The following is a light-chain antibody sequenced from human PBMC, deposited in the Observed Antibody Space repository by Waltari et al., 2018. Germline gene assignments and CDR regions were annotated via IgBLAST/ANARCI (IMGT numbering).Light chain of an antibody. CDR3: SSQSSNDVVL. CDR1: SHDVGGYHS. J-gene: IGLJ2*01. CDR2: DVS. Sequence: QSALTQPASVSGSPGQSVTISCAGTSHDVGGYHSVSWYQEHPGQAPRVIIYDVSDRPSGVSDRFSGSKSGNTASLTISGLQAEDEADYYCSSQSSNDVVLFGGGTKLTVL. V-gene: IGLV2-14*01.